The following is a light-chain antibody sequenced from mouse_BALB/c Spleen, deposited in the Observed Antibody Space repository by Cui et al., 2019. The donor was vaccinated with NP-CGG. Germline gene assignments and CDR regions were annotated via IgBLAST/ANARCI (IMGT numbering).Light chain of an antibody. CDR3: ALWYSNHWV. Sequence: SGVTQESALTTSPGETVTLTCRSSTGAGTTSNYANWVQEKPDHLFTGLIGGTNNRAPGVPARFSGSLIGDKAALTITGAQTEDEAIYFCALWYSNHWVFGGGTKLTVL. CDR2: GTN. V-gene: IGLV1*01. J-gene: IGLJ1*01. CDR1: TGAGTTSNY.